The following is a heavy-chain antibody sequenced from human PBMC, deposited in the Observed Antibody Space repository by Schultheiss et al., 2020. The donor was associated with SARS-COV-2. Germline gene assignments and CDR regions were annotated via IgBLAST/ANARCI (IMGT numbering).Heavy chain of an antibody. Sequence: GESLKISCAASGFTVSSNYMSWVRQAPGKGLEWVAVIWYDGSNKYYADSVKGRFTISRDNAKNSLYLQMNSLRAEDTAVYYCARAPYSSGWYDGDYWGQGTLVTVSS. D-gene: IGHD6-19*01. CDR1: GFTVSSNY. CDR2: IWYDGSNK. J-gene: IGHJ4*02. CDR3: ARAPYSSGWYDGDY. V-gene: IGHV3-33*08.